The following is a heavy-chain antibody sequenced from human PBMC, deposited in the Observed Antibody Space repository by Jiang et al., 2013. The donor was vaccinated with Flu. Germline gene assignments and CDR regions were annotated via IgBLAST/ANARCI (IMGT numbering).Heavy chain of an antibody. CDR1: GGSISSSNW. CDR3: ARATYCSGGSCYRSWGAFDI. CDR2: IYHSGST. J-gene: IGHJ3*02. V-gene: IGHV4-4*02. Sequence: GPGLVKPSGTLSLTCAVSGGSISSSNWWSWVRQPPGKGLEWIGEIYHSGSTNYNPSLKSRVTISVDKSKNQFSLKLSSVTAADTAVYYCARATYCSGGSCYRSWGAFDIVGPRD. D-gene: IGHD2-15*01.